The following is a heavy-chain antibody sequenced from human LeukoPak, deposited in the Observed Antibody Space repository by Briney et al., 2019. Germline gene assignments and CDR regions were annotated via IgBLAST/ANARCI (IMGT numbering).Heavy chain of an antibody. J-gene: IGHJ3*02. CDR2: FDLDDGGT. Sequence: ASVKVSCKGSGYTLTELCMHWVRLGPGKGLEWVGGFDLDDGGTIYAETVQGRVTMTEDTSTNTAYLQLSSLRSEDTAVYYCATALPMVRGVITHAFDIWGQGTMVTVSS. CDR3: ATALPMVRGVITHAFDI. CDR1: GYTLTELC. D-gene: IGHD3-10*01. V-gene: IGHV1-24*01.